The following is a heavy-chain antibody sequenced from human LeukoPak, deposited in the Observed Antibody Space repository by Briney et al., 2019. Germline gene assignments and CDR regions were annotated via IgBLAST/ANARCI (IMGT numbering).Heavy chain of an antibody. CDR3: ARDIYSSGAFDI. CDR1: GYTFTGYY. D-gene: IGHD6-19*01. V-gene: IGHV1-2*02. Sequence: ASVKVTCKTSGYTFTGYYMHWVRQAPGQGLEWMGWINPNSGGTNYAQKFQGRVTMTRDTSISTAYMDLSRLRSDDTAVYYCARDIYSSGAFDIWGQGTMVTVSS. J-gene: IGHJ3*02. CDR2: INPNSGGT.